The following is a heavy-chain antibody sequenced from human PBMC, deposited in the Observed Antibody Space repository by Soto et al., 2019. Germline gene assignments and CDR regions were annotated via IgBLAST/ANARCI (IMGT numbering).Heavy chain of an antibody. CDR2: IYYSGST. V-gene: IGHV4-59*01. D-gene: IGHD3-10*01. J-gene: IGHJ4*02. CDR3: GRAPSPDIIFEY. Sequence: PSETLSLTCTVSGGSISSYYWSWIRQPPGKGLEWIGYIYYSGSTHYNLSLKSLVTISVDTSKNQFSLKLGSVTAADTAVYYCGRAPSPDIIFEYWGQGTLVTVSS. CDR1: GGSISSYY.